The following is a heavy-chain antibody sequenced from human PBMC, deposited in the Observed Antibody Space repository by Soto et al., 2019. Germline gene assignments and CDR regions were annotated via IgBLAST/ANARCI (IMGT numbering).Heavy chain of an antibody. J-gene: IGHJ4*02. D-gene: IGHD3-22*01. V-gene: IGHV1-18*01. CDR3: ARLNIGNYYDSSGYYYFDY. CDR2: ISAYNGNT. CDR1: GYTFTSYG. Sequence: GASVKVSCKASGYTFTSYGISWVRQAPGQGLEWMGWISAYNGNTNYAQKLQGRVTMTTDTSTSTAYMELRSLRSDDTAVYYCARLNIGNYYDSSGYYYFDYWGQGTLVTVSS.